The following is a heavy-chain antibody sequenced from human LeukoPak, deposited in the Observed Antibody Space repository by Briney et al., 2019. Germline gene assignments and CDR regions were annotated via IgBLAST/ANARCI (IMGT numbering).Heavy chain of an antibody. CDR2: IIPIFGTA. D-gene: IGHD3-22*01. Sequence: SVKVSCKASGYSFIRYHIHWVRQAPGQGLEWMGGIIPIFGTANYAQKFQGRVTITADESTSTAYMELSSLRSEDTAVYYCARMNYYDSSGYRGWGQGTLVTVSS. V-gene: IGHV1-69*13. J-gene: IGHJ4*02. CDR1: GYSFIRYH. CDR3: ARMNYYDSSGYRG.